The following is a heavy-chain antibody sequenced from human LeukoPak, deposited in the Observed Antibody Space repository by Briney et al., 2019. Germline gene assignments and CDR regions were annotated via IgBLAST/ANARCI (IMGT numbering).Heavy chain of an antibody. Sequence: GGSLRLSCVVSGFTFNRCWMNWVRQAPGKGLEWVSVIWFDGSTQYYTDSVKGRFTISRDNSKNTLFLQMHSLRDEDTAVYYCVRDPQIDWNRPSPLSWGQGTLVTVSS. V-gene: IGHV3-33*07. CDR2: IWFDGSTQ. D-gene: IGHD1-1*01. CDR3: VRDPQIDWNRPSPLS. J-gene: IGHJ5*02. CDR1: GFTFNRCW.